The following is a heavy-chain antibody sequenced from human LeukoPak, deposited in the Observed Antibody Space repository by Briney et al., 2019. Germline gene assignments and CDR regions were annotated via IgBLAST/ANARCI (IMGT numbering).Heavy chain of an antibody. CDR3: ASTYYYDSSGYYLDAFDI. CDR1: GYTFTSYD. V-gene: IGHV1-8*01. J-gene: IGHJ3*02. CDR2: MNPNSGNT. Sequence: GASVTVSCKASGYTFTSYDINWVRQAPGQGLEWMGWMNPNSGNTGYAQKFQGRVTMTRNTSISTAYMELSSLRSEDTAVYYCASTYYYDSSGYYLDAFDIWGEGTMVTVSS. D-gene: IGHD3-22*01.